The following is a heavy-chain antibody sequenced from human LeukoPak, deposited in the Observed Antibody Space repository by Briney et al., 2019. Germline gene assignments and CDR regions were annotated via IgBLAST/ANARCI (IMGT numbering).Heavy chain of an antibody. Sequence: SVKVSCKASGFTFTSSAMQWVRQARGRRLEWIGWIVVGSGNTNYAQKFQERVTITRDMSTSTAYMELSSLRSEDTAVYYCAADSSGWYGPFDYWGQGTLVTVSS. J-gene: IGHJ4*02. CDR1: GFTFTSSA. CDR2: IVVGSGNT. D-gene: IGHD6-19*01. V-gene: IGHV1-58*02. CDR3: AADSSGWYGPFDY.